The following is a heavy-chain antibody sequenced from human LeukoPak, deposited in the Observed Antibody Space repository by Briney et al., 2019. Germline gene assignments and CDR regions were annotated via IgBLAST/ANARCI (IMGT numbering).Heavy chain of an antibody. CDR3: TTGGWD. J-gene: IGHJ4*02. CDR2: IKSKTDGGTA. CDR1: GFTFNNAW. Sequence: GGSLRLSCAASGFTFNNAWMGWVRQAPGKGLEWVGRIKSKTDGGTADYTAPVKGRFTISRDDSKNTVPLEMNDLKTEDSAMYYCTTGGWDWGQGTLVTVSS. V-gene: IGHV3-15*01. D-gene: IGHD5-12*01.